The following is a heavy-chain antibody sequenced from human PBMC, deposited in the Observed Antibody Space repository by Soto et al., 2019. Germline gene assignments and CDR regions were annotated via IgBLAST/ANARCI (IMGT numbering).Heavy chain of an antibody. D-gene: IGHD3-10*01. J-gene: IGHJ4*02. CDR2: ISYDGSNK. CDR1: GFTFSSYG. CDR3: AKSRSGSGSYFDY. V-gene: IGHV3-30*18. Sequence: QVQLVESGGGVVQPGRSLRLSCAASGFTFSSYGMHWVRQAPGKGLKWVAVISYDGSNKYYGDSVKGRFTISRDTSKNTLYLQMNSLRAEDTAVYYCAKSRSGSGSYFDYWGQGTLVTVSS.